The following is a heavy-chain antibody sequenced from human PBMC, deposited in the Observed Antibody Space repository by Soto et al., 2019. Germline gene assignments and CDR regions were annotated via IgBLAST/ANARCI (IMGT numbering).Heavy chain of an antibody. V-gene: IGHV3-9*01. Sequence: GGSLRLSCAASGFTFDDYAMHWVRQAPGKGLEWVSGISWNSGSIGYADSVKGRFTISRDNAKNSLYLQMNSLRAEDTALYYCAKVFRSGWPTSYFDYWGQGTLVTVSS. D-gene: IGHD6-19*01. CDR2: ISWNSGSI. CDR3: AKVFRSGWPTSYFDY. CDR1: GFTFDDYA. J-gene: IGHJ4*02.